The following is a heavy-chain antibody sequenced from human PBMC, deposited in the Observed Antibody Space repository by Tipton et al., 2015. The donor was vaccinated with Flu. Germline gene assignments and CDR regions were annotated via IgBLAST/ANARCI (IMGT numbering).Heavy chain of an antibody. CDR2: INPNSGGT. J-gene: IGHJ6*02. D-gene: IGHD3-16*01. CDR3: AGDHMGSWAAASAYYYGMDV. Sequence: QLVQSGAEAKKPGASVKVSCKASGYTFTGYYMHWVRQAPGQGLEWMGRINPNSGGTNYAQKFQGRVTMTRDTSISTAYMELSRLGSDDTAVYYWAGDHMGSWAAASAYYYGMDVWGQGTTVAVSS. V-gene: IGHV1-2*06. CDR1: GYTFTGYY.